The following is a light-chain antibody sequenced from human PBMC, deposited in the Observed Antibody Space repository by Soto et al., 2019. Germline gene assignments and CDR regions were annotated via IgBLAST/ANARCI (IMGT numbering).Light chain of an antibody. CDR3: QQYNNWPRS. CDR2: GAS. CDR1: QSVSSN. V-gene: IGKV3-15*01. J-gene: IGKJ3*01. Sequence: EIVMTQSPATLSVSPGERATLSCRASQSVSSNLAWYQQKPGQAPRLLIYGASTMSTGIPARFSGSVSGTEFTLTISSLQSEYFAVYYCQQYNNWPRSFGPGTKVDIK.